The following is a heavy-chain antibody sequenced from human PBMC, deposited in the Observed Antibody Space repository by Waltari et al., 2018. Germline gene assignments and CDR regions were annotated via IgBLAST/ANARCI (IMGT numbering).Heavy chain of an antibody. J-gene: IGHJ6*02. V-gene: IGHV4-39*01. Sequence: QLQLQESGPGLVKPSETLSLTCTVSGGSIRSSSYYWGWIRQPPGKGLEWIGSIYYSGSTYYNPSLKSRVTISVDTSKNQFSLKLSSVTAADTAVYYCARQAYSSGWYIDAGMDVWGQGTTVTVSS. CDR2: IYYSGST. D-gene: IGHD6-19*01. CDR3: ARQAYSSGWYIDAGMDV. CDR1: GGSIRSSSYY.